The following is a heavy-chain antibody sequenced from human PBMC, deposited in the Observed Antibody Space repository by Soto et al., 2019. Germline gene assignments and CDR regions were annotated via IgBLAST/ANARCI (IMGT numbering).Heavy chain of an antibody. J-gene: IGHJ5*02. CDR1: GGSFSGYY. CDR3: AIRSGCQQLNLFDP. D-gene: IGHD6-19*01. Sequence: SETLSLTCAVYGGSFSGYYWSWIRQPPGKGLEWIGEINHSGSTNYNPSLKSRVTISVDTSKNQFSLKLSSVTAADTAVYYWAIRSGCQQLNLFDPSAQGTLVTAPQ. CDR2: INHSGST. V-gene: IGHV4-34*01.